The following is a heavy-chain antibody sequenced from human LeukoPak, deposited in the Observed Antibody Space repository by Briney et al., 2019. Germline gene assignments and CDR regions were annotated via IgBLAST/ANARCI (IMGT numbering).Heavy chain of an antibody. Sequence: GGSLRLSCAASGFTFSNYWMSWVRHAPGRGLEWVANIKEDGSSKNYVDSVQGRFTISRDNAKKALYLQMNSLRAEDTAVYYCGREIPGGTTSLDCWGQGTLVTVSS. CDR2: IKEDGSSK. CDR1: GFTFSNYW. CDR3: GREIPGGTTSLDC. J-gene: IGHJ4*02. V-gene: IGHV3-7*04. D-gene: IGHD1-26*01.